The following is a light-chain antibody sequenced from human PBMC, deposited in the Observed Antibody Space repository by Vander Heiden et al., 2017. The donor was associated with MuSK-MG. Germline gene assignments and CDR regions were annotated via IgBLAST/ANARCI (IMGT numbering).Light chain of an antibody. CDR1: HLVDRH. V-gene: IGLV3-1*01. CDR3: LALDSRNTLI. Sequence: YDLTQAPSMSVSPGRTATITCPGDHLVDRHVSWYQQKSGQAPVMVIYEDSKRPYGITERFAASNSGDTATLTILGTQELEEADYYCLALDSRNTLIFGGGTKLTVL. J-gene: IGLJ2*01. CDR2: EDS.